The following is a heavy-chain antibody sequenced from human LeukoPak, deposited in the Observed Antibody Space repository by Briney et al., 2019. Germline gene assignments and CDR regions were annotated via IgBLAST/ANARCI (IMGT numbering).Heavy chain of an antibody. J-gene: IGHJ4*02. CDR2: INPSGCST. Sequence: GASVKVSCKASGYTFTSYYMHWVRQAPGQGREGMGIINPSGCSTSYPQKFQGRVTMTRDTPSSTLSMELSDLRSEDTDVYYCARGEMATASFGYWEQGTLATVSS. D-gene: IGHD5-24*01. CDR3: ARGEMATASFGY. V-gene: IGHV1-46*03. CDR1: GYTFTSYY.